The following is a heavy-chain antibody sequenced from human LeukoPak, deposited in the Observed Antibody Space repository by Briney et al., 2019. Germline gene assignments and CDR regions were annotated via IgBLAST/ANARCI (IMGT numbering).Heavy chain of an antibody. J-gene: IGHJ4*02. CDR2: MNPNSGNT. V-gene: IGHV1-8*03. CDR1: GYTFTSHD. CDR3: AISREYSYGHPYYFED. D-gene: IGHD5-18*01. Sequence: ASVKVSCKASGYTFTSHDINWVRQATGQGLEWMGWMNPNSGNTDYAQKFQGRVTITRNTSISTAYMELSSLRSEDTAVYYCAISREYSYGHPYYFEDWGQGTPVTVSS.